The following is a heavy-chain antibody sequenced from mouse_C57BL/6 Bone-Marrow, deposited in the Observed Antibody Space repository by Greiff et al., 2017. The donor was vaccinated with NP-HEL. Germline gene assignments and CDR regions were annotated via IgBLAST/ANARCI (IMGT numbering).Heavy chain of an antibody. CDR1: GYTFTSYW. V-gene: IGHV1-55*01. Sequence: QVQLKQSGAELVKPGASVKMSCKASGYTFTSYWITWVKQRPGQGLEWIGDIYPGSGSTNYNEKFKSKATLTVDTSSSTAYMQLSSLTSEDSAVYYCARYGYYVDYAMDYWGQGTSVTVSS. J-gene: IGHJ4*01. CDR2: IYPGSGST. D-gene: IGHD2-3*01. CDR3: ARYGYYVDYAMDY.